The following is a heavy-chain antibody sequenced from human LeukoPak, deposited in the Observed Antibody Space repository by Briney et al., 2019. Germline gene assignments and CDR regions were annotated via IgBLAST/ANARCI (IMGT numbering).Heavy chain of an antibody. Sequence: GGSLRLSCAASGFTFSSYSMNWVRQAPGKGLEWVSSISSSSSYIYYADSVKGRFTISRDNAKNSLYLQMNSLRAEDTAVYYCAGPDYDFWSPRGMDVWGQGTKVTGSS. V-gene: IGHV3-21*01. CDR1: GFTFSSYS. J-gene: IGHJ6*02. CDR3: AGPDYDFWSPRGMDV. CDR2: ISSSSSYI. D-gene: IGHD3-3*01.